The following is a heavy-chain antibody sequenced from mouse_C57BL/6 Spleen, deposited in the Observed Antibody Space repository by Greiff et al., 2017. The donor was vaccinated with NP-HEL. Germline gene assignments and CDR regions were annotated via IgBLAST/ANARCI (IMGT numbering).Heavy chain of an antibody. V-gene: IGHV1-81*01. CDR1: GYTFTSYG. D-gene: IGHD2-5*01. CDR2: IYPRSGNT. Sequence: QVQLQQSGAELARPGASVKLSCKASGYTFTSYGISWVKQRTGQGLEWIGEIYPRSGNTYYNEKFKGKATLTADKSSSTAYMELRSLTSEDSAVYFCARSYDSNYSYWYFDVWGTGTTVTVSS. J-gene: IGHJ1*03. CDR3: ARSYDSNYSYWYFDV.